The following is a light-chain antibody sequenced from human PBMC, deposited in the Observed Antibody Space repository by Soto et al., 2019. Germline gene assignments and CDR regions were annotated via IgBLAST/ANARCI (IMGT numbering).Light chain of an antibody. Sequence: QSVLTQPPSASGTPGQRVTISCSGSSSNIGRNTVNWYQQLPGTAPKLLIYSNNVRPSGVPDRFSGSNSGTSASLAISGLQSEDEADYYCAAWDDSLNGWVFGGGTNSPS. V-gene: IGLV1-44*01. CDR1: SSNIGRNT. J-gene: IGLJ3*02. CDR3: AAWDDSLNGWV. CDR2: SNN.